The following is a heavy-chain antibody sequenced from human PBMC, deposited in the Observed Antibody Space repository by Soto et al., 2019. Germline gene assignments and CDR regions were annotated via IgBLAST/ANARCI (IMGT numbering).Heavy chain of an antibody. J-gene: IGHJ6*03. V-gene: IGHV3-23*01. CDR2: VSGSGTST. CDR1: GFTFSSFA. CDR3: AKGETDYYYYMDV. Sequence: EVQLLESGGGLVQPGGFLRLSCAASGFTFSSFAMSWVRQAPGKGLEWVSGVSGSGTSTYYGDFVKGRFTISRDKSKNTLYLQMNGLRAEDTGLYYCAKGETDYYYYMDVWGKGTTVTVSS.